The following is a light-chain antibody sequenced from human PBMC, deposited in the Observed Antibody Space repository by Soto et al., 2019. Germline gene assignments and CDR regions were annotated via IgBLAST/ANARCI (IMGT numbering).Light chain of an antibody. CDR1: SSDVGSYDF. CDR3: TSFTTRSTHV. J-gene: IGLJ1*01. CDR2: DVN. Sequence: QSVLTQPASVSGSSGQSIAISCTGTSSDVGSYDFVSWYQQHPGKVPKLMIYDVNNRPSGVSDRFSGSKSGNTASLTISGLQAEDEADYYCTSFTTRSTHVFGTGTKVTVL. V-gene: IGLV2-14*03.